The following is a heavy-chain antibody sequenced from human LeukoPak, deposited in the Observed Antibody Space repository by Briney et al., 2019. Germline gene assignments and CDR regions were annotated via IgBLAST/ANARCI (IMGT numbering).Heavy chain of an antibody. J-gene: IGHJ6*02. CDR3: ARENYYGLDV. CDR2: MNSDGSRT. V-gene: IGHV3-74*01. Sequence: PGGSLRLSCAASGFTFSPYWMQWVRQVPGKGLVWVSRMNSDGSRTSYADSVKGRFTISRDNAKNTLYLQMNSPRAEDTAVYYCARENYYGLDVWGQGTTVTVSS. CDR1: GFTFSPYW.